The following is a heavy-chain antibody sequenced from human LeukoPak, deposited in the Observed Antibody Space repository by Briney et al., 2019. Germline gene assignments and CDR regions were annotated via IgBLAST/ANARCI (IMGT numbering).Heavy chain of an antibody. Sequence: GGSLRLSCEASGFTFSNSMNWARQAPGKGLEWVSYISSSNTIYYADSVKGRFTISRDNAKNSLYLQMNSLRAEDTAVYYCARDPVEMTTIGHFGFDCWGQGTLVTVSS. D-gene: IGHD5-24*01. CDR2: ISSSNTI. V-gene: IGHV3-48*04. J-gene: IGHJ4*02. CDR3: ARDPVEMTTIGHFGFDC. CDR1: GFTFSNS.